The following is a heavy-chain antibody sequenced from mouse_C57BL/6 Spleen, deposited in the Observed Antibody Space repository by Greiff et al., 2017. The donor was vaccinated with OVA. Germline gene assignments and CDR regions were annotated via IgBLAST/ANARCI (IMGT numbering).Heavy chain of an antibody. V-gene: IGHV1-63*01. CDR2: IYPGGGYT. CDR1: GYTFTNYW. D-gene: IGHD1-1*01. CDR3: ARNYPYCDY. J-gene: IGHJ2*01. Sequence: VQLVESGAELVRPGTSVKMSCKASGYTFTNYWIGWAKQRPGHGLEWIGDIYPGGGYTNYNEKFKGKATLTADKSSSTAYMQFSSLTSEDSAIYYCARNYPYCDYWGQGTTLTVSS.